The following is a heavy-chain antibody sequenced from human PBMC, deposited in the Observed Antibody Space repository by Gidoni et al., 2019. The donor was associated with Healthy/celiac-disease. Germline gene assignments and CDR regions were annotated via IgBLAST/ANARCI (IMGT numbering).Heavy chain of an antibody. V-gene: IGHV3-15*01. CDR3: TTESILYYYDPTDAFDI. D-gene: IGHD3-22*01. CDR2: IKSKTDGGTT. Sequence: EVQLVESGGGLVKPGGSLRRSCAASGFTFSNAWMSWVRQAPGKGLEWVGRIKSKTDGGTTDYAAPVKGRFTISRDDSKNTLYLQMNSLKTEDTAVYYCTTESILYYYDPTDAFDIWGQGTMVTVSS. CDR1: GFTFSNAW. J-gene: IGHJ3*02.